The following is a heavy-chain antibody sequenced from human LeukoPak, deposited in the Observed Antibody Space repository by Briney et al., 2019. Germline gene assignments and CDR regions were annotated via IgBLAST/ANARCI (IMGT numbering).Heavy chain of an antibody. CDR2: INHSGST. CDR3: ARRIAAAGMYY. Sequence: SETLSLTCAVYGGSFSGYYWSWIRQPPGKGLEWVGEINHSGSTNYNPSLRSRVTISVDTSKNQFSLKLSSVTAADTAVYYCARRIAAAGMYYWGQGTLVTVSS. V-gene: IGHV4-34*01. J-gene: IGHJ4*02. D-gene: IGHD6-13*01. CDR1: GGSFSGYY.